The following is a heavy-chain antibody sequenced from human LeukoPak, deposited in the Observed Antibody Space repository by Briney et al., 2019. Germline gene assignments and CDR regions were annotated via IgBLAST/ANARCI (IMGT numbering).Heavy chain of an antibody. J-gene: IGHJ4*02. CDR1: GFTFSSYS. D-gene: IGHD3-22*01. CDR3: AKGQRVSYYYDSSGYAVDY. CDR2: ISSSSSYI. V-gene: IGHV3-21*04. Sequence: GGSLRLSCAASGFTFSSYSMNWVRQAPGKGLEWVSSISSSSSYIYYADSVKGRFTISRDNSKNSLYLQMNSLRTEDTALYYCAKGQRVSYYYDSSGYAVDYWGQGTLVTVSS.